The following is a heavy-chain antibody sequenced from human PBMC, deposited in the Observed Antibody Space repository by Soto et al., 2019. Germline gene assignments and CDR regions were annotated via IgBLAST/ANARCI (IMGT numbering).Heavy chain of an antibody. V-gene: IGHV3-33*01. CDR1: GFTFSSYG. CDR3: ARGVPPYSNNVRYFDY. CDR2: IWYDGSDK. J-gene: IGHJ4*02. D-gene: IGHD4-4*01. Sequence: GGSLRLSCAASGFTFSSYGMHWVRQAPGKGLEWVAAIWYDGSDKYYADSVKGRFTTSRDNSKNTLYLQMSGLRAEDTAVYYCARGVPPYSNNVRYFDYWGQGTLVTVSS.